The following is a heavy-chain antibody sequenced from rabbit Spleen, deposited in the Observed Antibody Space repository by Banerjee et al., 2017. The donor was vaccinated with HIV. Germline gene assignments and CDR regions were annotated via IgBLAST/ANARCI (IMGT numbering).Heavy chain of an antibody. CDR2: IYVGSGGGT. D-gene: IGHD5-1*01. CDR3: ARGVYDSVIGGGGHPQSFGL. J-gene: IGHJ3*01. V-gene: IGHV1S45*01. Sequence: QEQLEESGGDLVKPEGSLTLTCTASGFSFSYSYWICWVRQAPGKGLEWIACIYVGSGGGTKYASWAKGRFTISKTSSTTVTLQMTSLTVADTATYFCARGVYDSVIGGGGHPQSFGLWGQGTLVTVS. CDR1: GFSFSYSYW.